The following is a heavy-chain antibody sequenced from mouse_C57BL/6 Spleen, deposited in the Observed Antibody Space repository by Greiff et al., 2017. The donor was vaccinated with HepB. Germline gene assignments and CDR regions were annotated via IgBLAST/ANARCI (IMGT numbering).Heavy chain of an antibody. CDR2: IDPSDSYT. D-gene: IGHD1-1*01. CDR1: GYTFTSYW. CDR3: ARRGLLRYGDY. J-gene: IGHJ2*01. Sequence: QVQLKQPGAELVMPGASVKLSCKASGYTFTSYWMHWVKQRPGQGLEWIGEIDPSDSYTNYNQKFKGKSTLTVDKSSSTAYMQLSSLTSEDSAVYYCARRGLLRYGDYWGQGTTLTVSS. V-gene: IGHV1-69*01.